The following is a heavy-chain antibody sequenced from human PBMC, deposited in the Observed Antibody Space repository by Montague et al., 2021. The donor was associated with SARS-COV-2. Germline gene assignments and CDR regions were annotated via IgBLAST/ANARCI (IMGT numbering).Heavy chain of an antibody. CDR1: GFTFSTYY. CDR3: ARDNMGSIDY. D-gene: IGHD1-26*01. Sequence: SQRLSCAASGFTFSTYYMQWVRQAPGKGLEWVAIMSYDGSSRYHVDSVKGRFTISRDNSRNTLYLQMDSLRSEDTAVYYCARDNMGSIDYWGQGTLVTVSS. V-gene: IGHV3-30*04. J-gene: IGHJ4*02. CDR2: MSYDGSSR.